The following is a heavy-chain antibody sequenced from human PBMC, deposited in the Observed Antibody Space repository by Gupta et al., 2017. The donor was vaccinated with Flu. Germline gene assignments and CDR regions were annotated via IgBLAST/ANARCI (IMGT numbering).Heavy chain of an antibody. D-gene: IGHD2-21*01. CDR3: ARGKALWIRPNNYGLDG. CDR2: MGTGGDT. V-gene: IGHV3-13*01. CDR1: FKVSTYD. J-gene: IGHJ6*02. Sequence: FKVSTYDMNWVRKVTGKGVEWVSAMGTGGDTYYADAVKGRFTISRESAKSSLFLQLNSLEAGDTAVYYCARGKALWIRPNNYGLDGWGQGTRVAVSS.